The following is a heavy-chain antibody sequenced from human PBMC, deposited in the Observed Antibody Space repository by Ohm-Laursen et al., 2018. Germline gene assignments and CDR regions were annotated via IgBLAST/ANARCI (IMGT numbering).Heavy chain of an antibody. V-gene: IGHV4-39*01. Sequence: SDTLSLTCTVSGGSISSSSYYWGWIRQPPGKGLEWIGSIYYSGSTYYNPSLKSRVTISVDMSKNQFSLKLSSVTAADTAVYYCASQIGPVTIFGVVITSNWFDPWGQGTLVTASS. J-gene: IGHJ5*02. CDR3: ASQIGPVTIFGVVITSNWFDP. CDR1: GGSISSSSYY. CDR2: IYYSGST. D-gene: IGHD3-3*01.